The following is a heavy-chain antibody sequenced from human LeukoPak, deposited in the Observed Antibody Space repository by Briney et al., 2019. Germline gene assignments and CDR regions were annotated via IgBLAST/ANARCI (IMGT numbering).Heavy chain of an antibody. CDR1: GFTFSDYW. V-gene: IGHV3-7*01. Sequence: GGSLRLSCAASGFTFSDYWMTWVRQAPGKGLEWVANIKQDGSVKNYVDSVKGRFTISRDNAKNSLFLQMNSLRVEDTAVYYCARDSTYYDSSGYVYWGQGTLVTVSS. CDR3: ARDSTYYDSSGYVY. J-gene: IGHJ4*02. CDR2: IKQDGSVK. D-gene: IGHD3-22*01.